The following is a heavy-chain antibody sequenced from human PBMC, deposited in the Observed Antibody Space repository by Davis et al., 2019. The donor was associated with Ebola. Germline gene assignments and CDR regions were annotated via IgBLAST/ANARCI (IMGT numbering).Heavy chain of an antibody. D-gene: IGHD2-21*01. CDR3: ARDTSVTVVPPFSAFDM. J-gene: IGHJ3*02. V-gene: IGHV3-9*01. CDR2: VTSNSGRI. CDR1: GFNFEDFG. Sequence: SLKISCAVSGFNFEDFGMHWVRQAPGKGLEWISGVTSNSGRIAYADFVRGRFTVSRDNAKRSLFLQINSLRPEDTALYYCARDTSVTVVPPFSAFDMWGPGTMVTVSS.